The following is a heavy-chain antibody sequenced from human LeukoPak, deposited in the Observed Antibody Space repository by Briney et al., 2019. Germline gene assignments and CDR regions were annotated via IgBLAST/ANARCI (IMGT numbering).Heavy chain of an antibody. CDR3: ARESWALDY. J-gene: IGHJ4*02. Sequence: GGSVRLSCAASGFTFSSYEMNWVRQAPGKGLEWVSYISSSGSSTYHTDSVKGRFTISRNNTKNSLYLQMNSLRAEDTAVYYCARESWALDYWGQGTLVTVSS. CDR1: GFTFSSYE. V-gene: IGHV3-48*03. CDR2: ISSSGSST.